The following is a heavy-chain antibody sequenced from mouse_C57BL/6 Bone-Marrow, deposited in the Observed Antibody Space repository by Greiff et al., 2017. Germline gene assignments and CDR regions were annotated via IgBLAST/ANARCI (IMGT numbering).Heavy chain of an antibody. Sequence: QVQLKESGAELVRPGTSVKMSCKASGYTFTNYWIGWAKQRPGHGLEWIGDIYPGGGYTNYNEKFKGKATLTADKSSSTAYMQFSSLTSEDSAIYCCARYYGHWYFDVWGTGTTVTVSS. J-gene: IGHJ1*03. CDR3: ARYYGHWYFDV. CDR2: IYPGGGYT. V-gene: IGHV1-63*01. CDR1: GYTFTNYW. D-gene: IGHD1-2*01.